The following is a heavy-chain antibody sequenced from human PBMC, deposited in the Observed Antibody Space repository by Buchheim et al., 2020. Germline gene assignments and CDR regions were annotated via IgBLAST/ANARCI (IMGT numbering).Heavy chain of an antibody. J-gene: IGHJ4*02. D-gene: IGHD6-19*01. V-gene: IGHV5-10-1*01. Sequence: EVQLVQSGAEVKKPGESLRISCKGSGYSFANSWITWVRQMPGKGLEWMGRIDPGDSYTDYSPSFQGHVTTSADKSLSTAYPQWSSLNASDTAMYYCAREDSSGWYSLDNWGQGTL. CDR3: AREDSSGWYSLDN. CDR2: IDPGDSYT. CDR1: GYSFANSW.